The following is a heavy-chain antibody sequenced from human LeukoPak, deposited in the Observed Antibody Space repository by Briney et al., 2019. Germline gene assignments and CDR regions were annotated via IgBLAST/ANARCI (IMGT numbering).Heavy chain of an antibody. CDR2: IYYSGST. CDR3: ARDFHSAGFDY. J-gene: IGHJ4*02. Sequence: PSETLSLTCTVSGGSISSYYWSWIRQPPGKGLEWIGYIYYSGSTNYNPSLKSRVTISVDTSKNQFSLKLSSVTAADTAVYYCARDFHSAGFDYWGQGNLVTVSS. V-gene: IGHV4-59*01. CDR1: GGSISSYY. D-gene: IGHD6-13*01.